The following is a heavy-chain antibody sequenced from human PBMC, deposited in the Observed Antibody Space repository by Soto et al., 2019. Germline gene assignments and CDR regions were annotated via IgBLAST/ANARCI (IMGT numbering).Heavy chain of an antibody. Sequence: EVQLVESGGGLVKPGGSLRLSCVASGFTFSGYSINWVRQAPGKGLEWVSYISGPSIYIYYADSVKGRFTIYRDNAKSAVYLQMNSLRAEDTAVYYCARGFRNGVNVWGQGTTVSVS. CDR3: ARGFRNGVNV. CDR1: GFTFSGYS. V-gene: IGHV3-21*01. D-gene: IGHD2-8*01. J-gene: IGHJ6*02. CDR2: ISGPSIYI.